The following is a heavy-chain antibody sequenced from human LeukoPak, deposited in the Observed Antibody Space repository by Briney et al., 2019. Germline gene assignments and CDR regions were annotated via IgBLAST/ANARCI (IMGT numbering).Heavy chain of an antibody. Sequence: GGSLRLSCAASGFTFSSYSMNWVRQAPGKGLEWVSSISSSSSYIYYADSVKGRFTISRDNAKNSLYLQMNSLRAEDTAVCYCARDLGPGYYYMDVWGKGTTVTVSS. CDR3: ARDLGPGYYYMDV. CDR1: GFTFSSYS. J-gene: IGHJ6*03. V-gene: IGHV3-21*01. CDR2: ISSSSSYI.